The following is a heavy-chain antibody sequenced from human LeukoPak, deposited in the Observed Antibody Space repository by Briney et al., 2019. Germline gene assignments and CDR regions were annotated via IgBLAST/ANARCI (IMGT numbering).Heavy chain of an antibody. J-gene: IGHJ4*02. CDR3: ARASALLLPEPHSSGWHIALDY. CDR1: GFTVSSNY. CDR2: IYSGGST. D-gene: IGHD6-19*01. V-gene: IGHV3-66*01. Sequence: GGSLRLSCAASGFTVSSNYMSWVRQAPGKGLEWVSVIYSGGSTYYADSVKGRFTISRDNSKNTLYLQMNSLRAEDTAVYYCARASALLLPEPHSSGWHIALDYWGQGTLVTVSS.